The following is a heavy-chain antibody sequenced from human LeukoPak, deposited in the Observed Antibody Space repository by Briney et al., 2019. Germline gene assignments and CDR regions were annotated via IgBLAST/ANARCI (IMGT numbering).Heavy chain of an antibody. D-gene: IGHD3-10*02. CDR1: GFISSDYS. J-gene: IGHJ6*04. Sequence: GGSLRLSCAASGFISSDYSLHWVRQAPGKGLEWVAVTLYDGTMAYYADSVKGRFTISRDNSKNTMYLQMNSLRPEDTAVYYCAELGITMIGGVWGKGTTVTISS. V-gene: IGHV3-30*04. CDR2: TLYDGTMA. CDR3: AELGITMIGGV.